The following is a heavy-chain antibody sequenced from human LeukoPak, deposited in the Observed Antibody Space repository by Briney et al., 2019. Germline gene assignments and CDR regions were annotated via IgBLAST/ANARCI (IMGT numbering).Heavy chain of an antibody. J-gene: IGHJ6*02. D-gene: IGHD3-22*01. CDR1: GFAFSSYN. CDR3: ARRPYSDTSGRLSDV. Sequence: GGSLRLSCAASGFAFSSYNMNWVRQAPGKGLEWISYVGSSGSPTHYADSVGGRFTISRDNAKNSLYLQMNSLRDEDTAVYFCARRPYSDTSGRLSDVWGQGTTVTVSS. V-gene: IGHV3-48*02. CDR2: VGSSGSPT.